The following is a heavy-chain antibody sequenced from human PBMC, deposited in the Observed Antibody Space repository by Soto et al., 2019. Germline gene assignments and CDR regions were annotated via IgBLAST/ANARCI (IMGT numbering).Heavy chain of an antibody. CDR3: AIQSIFGVVLNDY. D-gene: IGHD3-3*02. Sequence: QLQLQESGPGLVKPSETLSLTCTVSGGSISSSSYYWGWIRQPPGKGLGWIGSIYYSGSTYYNPSLKSRVTISVDTSKNQFSLKLSSVTAADTAVYYCAIQSIFGVVLNDYWGQGILVTVSS. CDR1: GGSISSSSYY. J-gene: IGHJ4*02. CDR2: IYYSGST. V-gene: IGHV4-39*01.